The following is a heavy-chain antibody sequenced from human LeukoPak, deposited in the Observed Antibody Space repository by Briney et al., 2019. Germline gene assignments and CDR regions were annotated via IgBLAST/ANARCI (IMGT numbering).Heavy chain of an antibody. J-gene: IGHJ4*02. CDR2: ITASGTDT. CDR1: GFSVSTYP. CDR3: AKDLKAGDGIWLNDC. D-gene: IGHD3-9*01. V-gene: IGHV3-23*01. Sequence: GGSLRLSCTASGFSVSTYPMAWVRQAPGKGLQWVSIITASGTDTFYADSVKGRFTISRDNSKNTLYLQMNSLSAEDTAIYYCAKDLKAGDGIWLNDCWGQGTLVTVSS.